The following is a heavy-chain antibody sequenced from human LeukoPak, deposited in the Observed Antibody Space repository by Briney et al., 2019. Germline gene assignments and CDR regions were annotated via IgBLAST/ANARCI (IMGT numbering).Heavy chain of an antibody. Sequence: GRSLRLSCAASGFTFDDYAMHWVRQAPGKGLEWVSGISWNSGSIGFADSVKGRFTISRDNAKKSLDLQMNSLRAEDTAVYYCARSGHSNGWYYFDYWGLGALVTVSS. J-gene: IGHJ4*02. D-gene: IGHD6-19*01. V-gene: IGHV3-9*01. CDR1: GFTFDDYA. CDR3: ARSGHSNGWYYFDY. CDR2: ISWNSGSI.